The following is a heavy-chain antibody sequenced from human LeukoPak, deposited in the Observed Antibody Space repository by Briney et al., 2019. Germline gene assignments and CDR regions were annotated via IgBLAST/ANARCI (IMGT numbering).Heavy chain of an antibody. CDR2: ISGSGGST. CDR1: GFTFSSYA. V-gene: IGHV3-23*01. CDR3: AKDGGYCSGGSCYSGAFDY. Sequence: GGSLRLSCAASGFTFSSYAMSWVRQAPGKGLEWVSAISGSGGSTYYADSVKGRFTISRDNSKNTLYLQMNSLRAEDTAVYCCAKDGGYCSGGSCYSGAFDYWGQGTLVTVSS. J-gene: IGHJ4*02. D-gene: IGHD2-15*01.